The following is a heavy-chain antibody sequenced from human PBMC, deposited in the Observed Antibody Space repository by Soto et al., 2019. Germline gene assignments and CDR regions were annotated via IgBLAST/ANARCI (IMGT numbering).Heavy chain of an antibody. Sequence: EVQLVESGGGLVQPGGYLRLSCEASGFTFRNYDMHWVRQGTGKGLEWVSGISAAGDPDYADSVEGRFTISRENAQISFFLQMNSLRVGGTGVYYCARTDRDFYGLDVWGQGTTVIVSS. CDR1: GFTFRNYD. J-gene: IGHJ6*02. CDR2: ISAAGDP. V-gene: IGHV3-13*05. CDR3: ARTDRDFYGLDV.